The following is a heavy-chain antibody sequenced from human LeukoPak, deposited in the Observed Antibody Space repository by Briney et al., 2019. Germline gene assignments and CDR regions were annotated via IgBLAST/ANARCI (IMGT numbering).Heavy chain of an antibody. CDR3: ARDTDGSGSVDY. D-gene: IGHD3-10*01. J-gene: IGHJ4*02. V-gene: IGHV3-30-3*01. Sequence: GGSLRLSCAASGFTFSSYAMHWVRQAPGKGLEWVAVISYDGSNKYYADSVKGRFTISRDNAKNTLYLQMNSLRAEDTAVYYCARDTDGSGSVDYWGQGTLVTVSS. CDR2: ISYDGSNK. CDR1: GFTFSSYA.